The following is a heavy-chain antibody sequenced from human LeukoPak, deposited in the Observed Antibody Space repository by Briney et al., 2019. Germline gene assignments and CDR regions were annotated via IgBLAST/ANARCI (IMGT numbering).Heavy chain of an antibody. D-gene: IGHD3-10*01. J-gene: IGHJ5*02. CDR3: ARDVLLWFGELSCWFDP. Sequence: ASVKVSCKASGYTFTGYYMHWVRQAPGQGLEWMGWINPNSGGTNYAQKFQGRVTMTRDTSISTAYMELSRLRSDDTAVYYCARDVLLWFGELSCWFDPWGQGTLVTVSS. CDR1: GYTFTGYY. CDR2: INPNSGGT. V-gene: IGHV1-2*02.